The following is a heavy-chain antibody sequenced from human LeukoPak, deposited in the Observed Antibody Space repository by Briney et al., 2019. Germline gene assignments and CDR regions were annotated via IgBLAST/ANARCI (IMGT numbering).Heavy chain of an antibody. Sequence: GSLSLSCAASGFTFSNYGMHWARQAPGKGLEWVAFIRFDGTNHSYADSVKGRFTISRDNSKNTLYLQMNSLRAEDTAVYYCAKDIRRGYNYGYDQFAYWGLGTLVTVSS. V-gene: IGHV3-30*02. CDR3: AKDIRRGYNYGYDQFAY. J-gene: IGHJ4*02. CDR2: IRFDGTNH. D-gene: IGHD5-18*01. CDR1: GFTFSNYG.